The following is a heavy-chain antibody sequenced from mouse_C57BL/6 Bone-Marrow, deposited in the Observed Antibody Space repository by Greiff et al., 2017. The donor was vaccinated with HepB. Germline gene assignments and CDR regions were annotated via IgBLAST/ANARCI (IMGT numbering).Heavy chain of an antibody. CDR2: INPGSGGT. CDR1: GYAFTNYL. Sequence: QVQLQQSGAELVRPGTSVKVSCKASGYAFTNYLLEWVKQRPGQGLEWIGVINPGSGGTNYNEKFKGKATLTADKSSSTAYMQLSSLTSEDSAVYFGARRDYSNYGDYAMDYWGQGTSVTVSS. J-gene: IGHJ4*01. D-gene: IGHD2-5*01. CDR3: ARRDYSNYGDYAMDY. V-gene: IGHV1-54*01.